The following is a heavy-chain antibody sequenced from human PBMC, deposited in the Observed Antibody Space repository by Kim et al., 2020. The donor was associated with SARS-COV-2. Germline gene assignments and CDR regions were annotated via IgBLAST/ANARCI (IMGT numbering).Heavy chain of an antibody. V-gene: IGHV3-15*01. CDR2: IKSKTDGGTT. J-gene: IGHJ6*02. D-gene: IGHD6-13*01. Sequence: GGSLRLSCAASGFTFSNAWMSWVRQAPGKGLEWVGRIKSKTDGGTTDYAAPVKGRFTISRDDSKNTLYLQMNSLKTEDTAVYYCTTDFLPYSSRYYGMDVWGQGTTVTVSS. CDR1: GFTFSNAW. CDR3: TTDFLPYSSRYYGMDV.